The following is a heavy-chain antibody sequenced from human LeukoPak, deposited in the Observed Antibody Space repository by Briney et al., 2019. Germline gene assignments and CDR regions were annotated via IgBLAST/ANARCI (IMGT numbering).Heavy chain of an antibody. D-gene: IGHD3-10*01. CDR2: IYYSGST. CDR3: ARVLLWFGDPDAFDI. CDR1: GGSISSYY. J-gene: IGHJ3*02. Sequence: PSETLSLTCTVSGGSISSYYWSWIRQPPGKGLKWIGYIYYSGSTNYNPSLNSRVTISVDTSKNQFSLKLSSVTAADTAVYYCARVLLWFGDPDAFDIWGQGTMVTVSS. V-gene: IGHV4-59*08.